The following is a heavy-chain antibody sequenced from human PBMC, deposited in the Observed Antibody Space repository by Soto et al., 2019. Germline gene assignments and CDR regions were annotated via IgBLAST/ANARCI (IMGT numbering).Heavy chain of an antibody. CDR3: ATGVPNETYLTDY. V-gene: IGHV1-24*01. CDR1: GHTLTGLS. D-gene: IGHD2-8*01. CDR2: SDPEHGET. J-gene: IGHJ4*02. Sequence: ASVKVSCKVSGHTLTGLSMRWVRQAPGKGLEWVGGSDPEHGETINEQKFQGRVTMTEDTSTDTAYMELSSLRSEDTAVYYCATGVPNETYLTDYWGQGTLVTVSS.